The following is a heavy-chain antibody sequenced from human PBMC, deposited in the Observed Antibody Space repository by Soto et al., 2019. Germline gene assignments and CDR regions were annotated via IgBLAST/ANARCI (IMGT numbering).Heavy chain of an antibody. J-gene: IGHJ4*02. CDR1: GFTFSSYG. V-gene: IGHV3-30*18. D-gene: IGHD3-9*01. Sequence: VGSLRLSCAASGFTFSSYGMHWVRQAPGKGLEWVAVISYDGSNKYYADSVKGRFTISRDNSKNTLYLQMNSLRAEDTAVYYCAKDEDGDILTGSSLDYWGQGTLVTVSS. CDR2: ISYDGSNK. CDR3: AKDEDGDILTGSSLDY.